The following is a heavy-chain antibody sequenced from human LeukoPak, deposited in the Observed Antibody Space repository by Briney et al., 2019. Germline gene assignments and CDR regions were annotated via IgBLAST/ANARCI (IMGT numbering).Heavy chain of an antibody. CDR3: ASDYYDSSGGPWYFDL. V-gene: IGHV1-2*02. J-gene: IGHJ2*01. CDR1: GFTFTAYH. Sequence: PEASVTVSCKASGFTFTAYHMHWVRQAPGQGLEGMGWINPNSGGTNYAQRFQGRVTMTRDTSISTAYMELSRLRSDDTAVYYCASDYYDSSGGPWYFDLWGRGTLVTVSS. CDR2: INPNSGGT. D-gene: IGHD3-22*01.